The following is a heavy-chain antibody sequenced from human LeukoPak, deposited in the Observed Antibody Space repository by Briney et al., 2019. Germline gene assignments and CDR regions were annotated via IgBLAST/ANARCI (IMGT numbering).Heavy chain of an antibody. CDR2: VYYSGST. V-gene: IGHV4-39*01. CDR1: GGSISSSDYS. J-gene: IGHJ4*02. CDR3: ASPQSHCSGITCSFDY. D-gene: IGHD2-2*01. Sequence: SETLSLTGTVSGGSISSSDYSWGWMRQPPGKRLERIGSVYYSGSTSYNPSLKSRVTISVDTSKNQFSLKLSSVTAADTAVYYCASPQSHCSGITCSFDYWGQGALVTVSS.